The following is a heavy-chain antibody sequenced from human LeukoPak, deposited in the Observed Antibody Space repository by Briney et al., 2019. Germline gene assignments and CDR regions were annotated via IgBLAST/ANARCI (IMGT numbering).Heavy chain of an antibody. J-gene: IGHJ5*02. CDR2: ISAYNGNT. Sequence: ASVKVSRKTSGYTFNTYGIAWVRQAPGQGLEWMGWISAYNGNTNYAQNLQDGVTMTTDTSTTTAYMELRSLRSDDTAVYYCAREGSLYDSGNYYLSWFDPWGQGTLVTVSS. CDR3: AREGSLYDSGNYYLSWFDP. CDR1: GYTFNTYG. V-gene: IGHV1-18*01. D-gene: IGHD3-22*01.